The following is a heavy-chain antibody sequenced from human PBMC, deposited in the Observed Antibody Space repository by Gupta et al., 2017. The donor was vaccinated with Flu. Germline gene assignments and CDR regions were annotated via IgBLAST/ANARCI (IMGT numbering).Heavy chain of an antibody. D-gene: IGHD3-22*01. CDR2: ILYGGTT. V-gene: IGHV4-39*01. Sequence: YWGWIRQPPGKGLELIGTILYGGTTHFNPSLNSRATISADTSNNQFSLRLSSVTAADTAVYYCARVKSSYDSSGPPGWFDPWGQGTLVTVSS. CDR1: Y. J-gene: IGHJ5*02. CDR3: ARVKSSYDSSGPPGWFDP.